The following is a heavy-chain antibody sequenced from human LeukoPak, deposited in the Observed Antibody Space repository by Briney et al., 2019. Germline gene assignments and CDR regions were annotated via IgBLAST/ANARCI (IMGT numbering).Heavy chain of an antibody. V-gene: IGHV3-48*03. D-gene: IGHD6-19*01. J-gene: IGHJ1*01. CDR1: GFTFSSYE. Sequence: GGSLRLSCAASGFTFSSYEMNWGRQAPGKGLEWVSYISSSGSTIYYADSEKGRFTISRDNAKNSLFLQMNSLRAEDTAVYYCARAALSWAVAGTMVQHWGQGTLVTVSS. CDR3: ARAALSWAVAGTMVQH. CDR2: ISSSGSTI.